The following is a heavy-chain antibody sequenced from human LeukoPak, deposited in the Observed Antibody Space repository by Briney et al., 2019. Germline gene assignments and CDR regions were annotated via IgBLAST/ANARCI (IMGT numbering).Heavy chain of an antibody. V-gene: IGHV4-39*07. Sequence: SETLSPTCTVSGVSISSSSYYWGWLRQPPGKGLEWIGSIYYSGSTYDGPSLKSRVTISVDTSKNQFSLKLTSVTAADTAVYYCARRYNRNYAYGYWGQGTLVTVSS. CDR2: IYYSGST. J-gene: IGHJ4*02. CDR1: GVSISSSSYY. CDR3: ARRYNRNYAYGY. D-gene: IGHD1-7*01.